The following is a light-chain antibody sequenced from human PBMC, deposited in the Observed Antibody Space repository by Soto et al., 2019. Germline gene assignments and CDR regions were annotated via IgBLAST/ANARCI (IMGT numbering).Light chain of an antibody. CDR3: SSYAASNNFYFV. J-gene: IGLJ3*02. CDR2: EVT. Sequence: QPVLTQPPSASGSPGQSVTISCTGTSSDVGGYNYVSWYQQYPGRAPKLMIYEVTKRPSGVPDRFSGSKSGNTASLTASGLQAEDEADYYCSSYAASNNFYFVFGGGTKVTVL. V-gene: IGLV2-8*01. CDR1: SSDVGGYNY.